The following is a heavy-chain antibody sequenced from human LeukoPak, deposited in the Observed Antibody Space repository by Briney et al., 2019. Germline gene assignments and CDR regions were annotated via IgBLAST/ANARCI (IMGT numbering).Heavy chain of an antibody. CDR1: GGTFSNYA. CDR3: VTDGGQLAFDY. J-gene: IGHJ4*02. Sequence: SVKVSCKASGGTFSNYAISWVRQAPGQGLEWMGGIIPIFGTANYAQKFRGRVTITADKSTRTAYMELSSLRSEDTAVYYCVTDGGQLAFDYWGQGTLVTVSS. CDR2: IIPIFGTA. D-gene: IGHD6-13*01. V-gene: IGHV1-69*06.